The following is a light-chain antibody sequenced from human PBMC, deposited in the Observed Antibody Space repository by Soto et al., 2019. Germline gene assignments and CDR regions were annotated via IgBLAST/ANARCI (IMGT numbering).Light chain of an antibody. CDR2: DVS. CDR3: SSYTSSSTLVV. J-gene: IGLJ2*01. CDR1: NSDVGGYNY. V-gene: IGLV2-14*03. Sequence: QSVLTQPASVSGSPGQSITISCTGTNSDVGGYNYVSWYQHHPGKAPKLMIYDVSNRPSRVSNRFSGSKSGNTASLTISGLQADDEADYYCSSYTSSSTLVVFGGGTKVTVL.